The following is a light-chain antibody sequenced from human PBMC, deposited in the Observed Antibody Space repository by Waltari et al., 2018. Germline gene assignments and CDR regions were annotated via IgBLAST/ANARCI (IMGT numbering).Light chain of an antibody. CDR1: QCVINNY. CDR2: GAS. Sequence: EIVLTQSPGILSLSPGDTATLSCRASQCVINNYLAWDQQKPGQAPRLLIYGASSRATGIPHRFSGGGSGTDVTLTISRLEPDDCAVYFCQQYGNAPLTLGGGTEVTIE. J-gene: IGKJ4*01. CDR3: QQYGNAPLT. V-gene: IGKV3-20*01.